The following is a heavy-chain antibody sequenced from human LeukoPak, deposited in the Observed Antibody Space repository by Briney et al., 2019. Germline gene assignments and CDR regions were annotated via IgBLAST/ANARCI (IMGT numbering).Heavy chain of an antibody. V-gene: IGHV3-23*01. Sequence: GGSLRLSCAASGFAFSSYSMNWVRQAPGKGLEWVSAISGSGGSTYYADSVKGRFTISRDNSKNTLYLQMNSLRAEDTAVYYCAKDSIAAADPGYYYGMDVWGQGTTVTVSS. D-gene: IGHD6-13*01. J-gene: IGHJ6*02. CDR2: ISGSGGST. CDR3: AKDSIAAADPGYYYGMDV. CDR1: GFAFSSYS.